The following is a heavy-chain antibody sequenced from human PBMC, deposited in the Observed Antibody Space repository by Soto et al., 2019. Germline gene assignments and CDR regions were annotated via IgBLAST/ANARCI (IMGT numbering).Heavy chain of an antibody. CDR1: GFTFSSYG. J-gene: IGHJ3*02. D-gene: IGHD3-22*01. Sequence: PGGSLRLSCVASGFTFSSYGMHWVRQAPGKGLEWVAVISYDGSNKYYADSVKGRFSISRDNSKNTLYLQMNSLRAEDTAVYYCANLWGDVGYRITMIVAPAFDIWGQGTMVTVSS. V-gene: IGHV3-30*18. CDR2: ISYDGSNK. CDR3: ANLWGDVGYRITMIVAPAFDI.